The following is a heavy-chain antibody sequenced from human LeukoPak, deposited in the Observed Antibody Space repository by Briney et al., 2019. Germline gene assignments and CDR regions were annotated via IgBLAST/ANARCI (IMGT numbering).Heavy chain of an antibody. J-gene: IGHJ4*02. CDR1: GGSISSANYY. CDR3: ARHRFYGTRGRYFDY. V-gene: IGHV4-39*01. CDR2: VYNSGST. Sequence: PSETLSLTCTVSGGSISSANYYWGWIRQPSGKGLEWIGSVYNSGSTYYNPSLKSRVIVSLHMSQNQFSLRLTSVTAADTAVYYCARHRFYGTRGRYFDYWGQGTLVTVSS. D-gene: IGHD2/OR15-2a*01.